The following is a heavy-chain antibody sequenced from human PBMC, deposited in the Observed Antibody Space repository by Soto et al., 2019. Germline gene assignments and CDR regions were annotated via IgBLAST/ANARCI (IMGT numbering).Heavy chain of an antibody. CDR3: ARGSSTVGRRDGYNIFDY. V-gene: IGHV4-34*01. J-gene: IGHJ4*02. CDR2: INHSGST. Sequence: PSETLSLTCAVYGGSFSGYYWSWIRQPPGKGLEWIGEINHSGSTNYNPSLKSRVTISVDTSKNQFSLKLSSVTAADTAVYYCARGSSTVGRRDGYNIFDYWGQGTLVTVSS. CDR1: GGSFSGYY. D-gene: IGHD2-2*01.